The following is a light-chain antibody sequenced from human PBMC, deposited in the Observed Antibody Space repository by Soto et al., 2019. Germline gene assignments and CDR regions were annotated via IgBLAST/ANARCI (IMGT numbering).Light chain of an antibody. CDR2: GAS. CDR1: QSVSSSY. Sequence: PGERVTLSCRASQSVSSSYLTWYQQKPGQAPRLLIYGASTRATSIPARFSGSGSGTDFTLTINSLQPEDFAVYYCQQDYNLPRTFGQGTKLEIK. J-gene: IGKJ2*01. CDR3: QQDYNLPRT. V-gene: IGKV3D-7*01.